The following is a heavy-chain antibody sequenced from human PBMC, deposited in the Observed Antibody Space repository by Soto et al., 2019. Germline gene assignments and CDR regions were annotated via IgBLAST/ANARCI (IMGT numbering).Heavy chain of an antibody. V-gene: IGHV4-30-2*01. CDR2: IYHSGST. CDR1: GGSISSGGYS. D-gene: IGHD4-17*01. Sequence: QLQLQESGSGLVKPSQTLSLTCAVSGGSISSGGYSWSWIRQPPGKGLEWIGYIYHSGSTYYNPSLKSRVTISVDRSKNQFSLKLSSVTAADTAAYYCAVYGGNSGVRFDPWGQGTLVTVSS. CDR3: AVYGGNSGVRFDP. J-gene: IGHJ5*02.